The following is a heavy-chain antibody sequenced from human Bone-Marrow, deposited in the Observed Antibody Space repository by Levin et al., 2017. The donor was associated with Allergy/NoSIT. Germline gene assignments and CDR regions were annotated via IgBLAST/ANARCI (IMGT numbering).Heavy chain of an antibody. CDR2: IIPISGTA. D-gene: IGHD3-22*01. CDR3: AKGDAYYYDTSGYFD. CDR1: GGTFNNYG. V-gene: IGHV1-69*01. J-gene: IGHJ4*02. Sequence: KISCRASGGTFNNYGITWVRQAPGQGLEWMAWIIPISGTAVFAKNFQDRVTLTADESTGVAYMELSSLTSDDTAVYYCAKGDAYYYDTSGYFDWGQGTLVVVSS.